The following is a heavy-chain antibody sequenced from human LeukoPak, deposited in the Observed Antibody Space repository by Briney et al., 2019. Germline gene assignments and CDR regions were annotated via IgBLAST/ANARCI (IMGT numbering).Heavy chain of an antibody. D-gene: IGHD3-22*01. CDR3: AKDMEYDSSSPLDY. V-gene: IGHV3-9*01. CDR2: ISWNSGSI. J-gene: IGHJ4*02. Sequence: PGGSLRLSCAASGFTFDDYAMHWVRQAPGKGLEGVSGISWNSGSIGYADSVKGRFTISRDNAKNSLYLQMNSLRAEDTALYYCAKDMEYDSSSPLDYWGQGTLVTVSS. CDR1: GFTFDDYA.